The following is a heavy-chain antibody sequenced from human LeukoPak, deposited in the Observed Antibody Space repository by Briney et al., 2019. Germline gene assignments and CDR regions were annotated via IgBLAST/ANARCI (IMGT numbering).Heavy chain of an antibody. Sequence: PSETLSLTCPVSGGSISSSSYYWGWLRQPPGRGLEWIGSIDYSGSTYYNPSLKSRVTISVDTSKNQFSLTLSSVTAADTAIYYYARVLLWFGELLRYYYGMDVWGQGTTVTVSS. CDR2: IDYSGST. D-gene: IGHD3-10*01. CDR3: ARVLLWFGELLRYYYGMDV. CDR1: GGSISSSSYY. J-gene: IGHJ6*02. V-gene: IGHV4-39*01.